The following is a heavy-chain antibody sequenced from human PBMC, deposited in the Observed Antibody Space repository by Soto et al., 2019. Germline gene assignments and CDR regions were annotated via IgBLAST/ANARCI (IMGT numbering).Heavy chain of an antibody. V-gene: IGHV1-58*01. Sequence: QLQLMQSGPEVKKPGTSVKVSCKASGFTLTSADVQWVRQTGGQRLEWIGWIVGGSGSTNYAQQFQGRLAITRDMSTSTVYMELSSLRSEDTAVYYCAADWSNRPFDFWGQGTLVTVSS. CDR3: AADWSNRPFDF. J-gene: IGHJ4*02. D-gene: IGHD3-3*01. CDR2: IVGGSGST. CDR1: GFTLTSAD.